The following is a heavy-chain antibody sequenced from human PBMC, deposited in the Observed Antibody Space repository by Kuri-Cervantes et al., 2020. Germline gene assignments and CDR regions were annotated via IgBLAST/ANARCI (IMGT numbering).Heavy chain of an antibody. D-gene: IGHD6-13*01. CDR2: ISGSGGST. Sequence: GESLKISCAASGFTVSSNYTSWVRQAPGKGLEWVSAISGSGGSTYYADSVKGRFTISRDNSKNTLYLQMNSLRAEDTAVYYCAKEVAAARNYWGQGTLVTVSS. V-gene: IGHV3-23*01. CDR1: GFTVSSNY. CDR3: AKEVAAARNY. J-gene: IGHJ4*02.